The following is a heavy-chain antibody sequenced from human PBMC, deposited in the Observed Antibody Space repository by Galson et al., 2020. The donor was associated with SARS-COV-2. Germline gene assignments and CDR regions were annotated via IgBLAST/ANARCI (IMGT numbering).Heavy chain of an antibody. CDR3: ARKDYYGSGNDV. J-gene: IGHJ6*02. D-gene: IGHD3-10*01. CDR2: INWSGGTT. Sequence: GGSLRLSCAASGFIFDDYGMTWVRQVPGKGLEWVSGINWSGGTTVYPDSVKGRFTISRDNAKNSLYLQMNSLRVEDTAFYYCARKDYYGSGNDVWGQGTTVTVSS. CDR1: GFIFDDYG. V-gene: IGHV3-20*04.